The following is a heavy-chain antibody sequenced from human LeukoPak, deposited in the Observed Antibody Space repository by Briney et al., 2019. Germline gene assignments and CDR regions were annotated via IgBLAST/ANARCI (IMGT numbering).Heavy chain of an antibody. J-gene: IGHJ6*02. Sequence: ASVKVSCKASGYTFTSYGISWVRQAPGHGLEWMGWISAYNGNTNYAQKLQGRVTMTTDTSTSTAYMELRSLRSDDTAVYYCARDGDSSGYYEGPFNYYYYGMDVWGQGTTVTVSS. CDR1: GYTFTSYG. V-gene: IGHV1-18*01. CDR3: ARDGDSSGYYEGPFNYYYYGMDV. D-gene: IGHD3-22*01. CDR2: ISAYNGNT.